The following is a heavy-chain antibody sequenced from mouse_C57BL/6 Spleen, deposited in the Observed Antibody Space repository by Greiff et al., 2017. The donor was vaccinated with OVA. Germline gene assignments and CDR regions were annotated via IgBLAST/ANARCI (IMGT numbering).Heavy chain of an antibody. Sequence: QVTLKVPGPGILQSSQTLSLTCSFSGFSLSTSGMGVSWMRQPSGKGLEGLAHIYWGDDKRNNPSLKRRLTISKEPSRNQVFRTITSVDTADTATYYCARRADYGSRFYYFDYWGQGTTLTVSS. CDR1: GFSLSTSGMG. D-gene: IGHD1-1*01. J-gene: IGHJ2*01. CDR2: IYWGDDK. CDR3: ARRADYGSRFYYFDY. V-gene: IGHV8-12*01.